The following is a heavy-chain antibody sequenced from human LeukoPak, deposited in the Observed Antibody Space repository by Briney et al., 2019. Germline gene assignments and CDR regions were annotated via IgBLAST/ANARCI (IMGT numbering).Heavy chain of an antibody. V-gene: IGHV3-20*04. CDR1: GFTVDDYG. CDR2: INRNGGST. Sequence: PGGSLRLSCEASGFTVDDYGMSWVRQPPGKGLEWVSGINRNGGSTDYADAVKGRFTISRDNAKNYHFLQMNSLRVEDTALYYCVGGFRNGPFDGWGEGTLVTVSS. J-gene: IGHJ4*02. CDR3: VGGFRNGPFDG. D-gene: IGHD3-16*01.